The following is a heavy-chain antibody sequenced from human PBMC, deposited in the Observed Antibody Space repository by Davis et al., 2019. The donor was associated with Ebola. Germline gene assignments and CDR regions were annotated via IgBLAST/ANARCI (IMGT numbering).Heavy chain of an antibody. Sequence: PSETLSLTCTVSGGSFSSGSYYWSWIRQPPGKGLEWVGFVYYSGSTKYNPSLKSRVTISVDTSKNQFSLKLSSVTAADTAVYYCASRRYYYDNWGQGTLVTVSS. CDR1: GGSFSSGSYY. J-gene: IGHJ4*02. D-gene: IGHD1-14*01. CDR2: VYYSGST. V-gene: IGHV4-61*01. CDR3: ASRRYYYDN.